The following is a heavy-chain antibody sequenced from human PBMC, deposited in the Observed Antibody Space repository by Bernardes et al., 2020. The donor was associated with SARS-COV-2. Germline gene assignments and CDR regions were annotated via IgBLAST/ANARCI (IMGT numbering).Heavy chain of an antibody. J-gene: IGHJ4*02. D-gene: IGHD3-3*01. V-gene: IGHV3-33*01. CDR2: IWYDGSNK. Sequence: GGSLRLSCAASGFTFSSYGMHWVRQAPGKGLEWVAVIWYDGSNKYYADSVKGRFTISRDNSKNTLYLQMNSLRAEDTAVYYCARDVVLRFLEWSYFDYWGQGTLVTVSS. CDR1: GFTFSSYG. CDR3: ARDVVLRFLEWSYFDY.